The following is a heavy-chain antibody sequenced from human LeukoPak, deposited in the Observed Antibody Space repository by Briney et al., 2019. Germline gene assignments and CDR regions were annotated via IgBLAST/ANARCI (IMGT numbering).Heavy chain of an antibody. CDR3: ARDGIEVVPDASDLIFDY. V-gene: IGHV1-18*01. D-gene: IGHD2-2*01. Sequence: ASVKVSWKASGYTFTSYGISWVRQAPGQGLEWMGWISAYNGNTNYAQKLQGRVTMTTDTSTSTAYMELRSLRSDDTAVYYCARDGIEVVPDASDLIFDYWGQGTLVTVSS. CDR1: GYTFTSYG. CDR2: ISAYNGNT. J-gene: IGHJ4*02.